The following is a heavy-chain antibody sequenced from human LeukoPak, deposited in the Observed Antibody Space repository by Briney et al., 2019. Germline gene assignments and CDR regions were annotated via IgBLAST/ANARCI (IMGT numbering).Heavy chain of an antibody. J-gene: IGHJ3*02. CDR2: IRYDGSNK. D-gene: IGHD3-22*01. V-gene: IGHV3-30*02. Sequence: GGSLRLSCAASGFTFSSYGMHWVRQAPGKGLEWVAFIRYDGSNKYYADSVKGRFTISRDNSKNTLYLQMNSLRAEDTAVYYCAKDRSFIYYDSSGSSDSGAFDIWGQGTMVTVSS. CDR3: AKDRSFIYYDSSGSSDSGAFDI. CDR1: GFTFSSYG.